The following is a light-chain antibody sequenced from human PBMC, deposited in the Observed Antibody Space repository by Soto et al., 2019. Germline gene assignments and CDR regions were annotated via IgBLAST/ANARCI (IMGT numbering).Light chain of an antibody. J-gene: IGLJ2*01. V-gene: IGLV2-14*01. CDR3: SAYVDSGAVI. CDR1: SGDIGTYKY. CDR2: NIR. Sequence: QSALTQPASVSGSPGQSITISCTGTSGDIGTYKYVSWYQQYPGKAPKLIIYNIRGRPSGVSSRFSASQSGNTASLAISGLRAEDEADYFCSAYVDSGAVIFGRGTKVTVL.